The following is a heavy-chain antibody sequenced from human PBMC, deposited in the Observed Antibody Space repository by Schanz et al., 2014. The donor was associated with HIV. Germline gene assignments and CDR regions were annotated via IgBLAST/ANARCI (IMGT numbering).Heavy chain of an antibody. CDR3: ARHQRGSYLEALDY. D-gene: IGHD3-10*01. CDR1: GDSISNTTHY. V-gene: IGHV4-39*01. J-gene: IGHJ4*02. Sequence: QLQLQESGPGLVKPSETLSLTCSVSGDSISNTTHYWGWIRQPPGKGLEWIGSAHHSGSTYYTPSLKSRAPISVDPPKTQVSRKLSSGTAADTAVFYCARHQRGSYLEALDYWGQGTLVTVSS. CDR2: AHHSGST.